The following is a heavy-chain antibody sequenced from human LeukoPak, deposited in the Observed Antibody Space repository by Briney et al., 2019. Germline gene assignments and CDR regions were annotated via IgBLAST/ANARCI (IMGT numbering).Heavy chain of an antibody. V-gene: IGHV1-2*02. CDR3: ARGPFRLGYCSSTSCSPAYWFDP. Sequence: ASVKVSCTASGYTFTGYYMHWVRQAPGQGLEWMGWINPNSGGTNYAQKFQGRVTMTRDTSISTAYMELSRLRSDDTAVYYCARGPFRLGYCSSTSCSPAYWFDPWGQGTLVTVSS. D-gene: IGHD2-2*01. CDR1: GYTFTGYY. CDR2: INPNSGGT. J-gene: IGHJ5*02.